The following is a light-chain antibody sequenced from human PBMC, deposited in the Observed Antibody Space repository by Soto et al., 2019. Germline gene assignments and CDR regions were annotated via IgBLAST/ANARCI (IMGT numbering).Light chain of an antibody. CDR2: EVS. Sequence: QSSLAQPASVSGSPGDSITISCTGTSSDVGGYNYVSWYQLHPGKAPRLMVYEVSNRPSGVSNRFSGSKSGNTASLTISGLQAEEEADYYCSSSTSSTAYVFGTGTKVTVL. J-gene: IGLJ1*01. V-gene: IGLV2-14*01. CDR3: SSSTSSTAYV. CDR1: SSDVGGYNY.